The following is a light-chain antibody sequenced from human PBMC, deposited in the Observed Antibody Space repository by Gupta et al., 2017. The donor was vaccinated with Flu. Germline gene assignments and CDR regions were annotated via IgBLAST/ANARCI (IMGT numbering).Light chain of an antibody. CDR3: QQPKT. CDR2: AAS. V-gene: IGKV1-9*01. J-gene: IGKJ3*01. CDR1: QGISSY. Sequence: LTPPPSFRSASVGDRVTITCRASQGISSYLAWYQQKPGKAPKLLIYAASTLQSGVTSRFSGSGSGTEFTRTISSLQPEDFATYYGQQPKTFDPGTKVDIK.